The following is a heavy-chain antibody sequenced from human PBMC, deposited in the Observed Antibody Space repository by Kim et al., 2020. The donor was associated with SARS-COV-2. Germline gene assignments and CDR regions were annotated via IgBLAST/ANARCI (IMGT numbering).Heavy chain of an antibody. Sequence: GGSLRLSCAASGFTFSDYYMSWIRQAPGKGLEWVSYISSSSSYTNYADSVKGRFTISRDNAKNSLYLQMNSLRAEDTAVYYCARVKCSSTSCGYDYYYYYGMDVWGRRNTVTVSS. CDR1: GFTFSDYY. CDR3: ARVKCSSTSCGYDYYYYYGMDV. V-gene: IGHV3-11*05. J-gene: IGHJ6*02. D-gene: IGHD2-2*01. CDR2: ISSSSSYT.